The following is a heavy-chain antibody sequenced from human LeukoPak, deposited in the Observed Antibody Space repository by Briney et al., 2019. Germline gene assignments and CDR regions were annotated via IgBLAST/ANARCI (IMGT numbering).Heavy chain of an antibody. CDR3: AKDPGASVSGFYMDV. D-gene: IGHD2-8*02. CDR1: GFTFRNYG. J-gene: IGHJ6*03. V-gene: IGHV3-30*02. Sequence: GGSLRLSCAASGFTFRNYGMHWVRQATGKGLGWVSFIWSDGNNRFYADSVKGRFTISRDNSKNMLYLQMDTLRAEDTALYYCAKDPGASVSGFYMDVWGKGTTVIVSS. CDR2: IWSDGNNR.